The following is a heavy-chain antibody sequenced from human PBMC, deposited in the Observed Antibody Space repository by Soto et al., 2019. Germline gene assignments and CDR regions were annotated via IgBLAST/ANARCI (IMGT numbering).Heavy chain of an antibody. CDR2: INAGNGDT. CDR3: ARAISGYVT. D-gene: IGHD5-12*01. Sequence: QVQLVQSGAEVKKPGASVKVSCKASGITFSSYAMHWVRQAPGQRLEWMGWINAGNGDTRYSQIFQGRVTLTRDTSARTVYLDLSSLRSEDTAIYYCARAISGYVTWGQGTLVTVSS. CDR1: GITFSSYA. V-gene: IGHV1-3*01. J-gene: IGHJ5*02.